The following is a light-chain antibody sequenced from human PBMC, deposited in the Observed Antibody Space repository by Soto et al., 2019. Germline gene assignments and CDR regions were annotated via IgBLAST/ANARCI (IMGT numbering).Light chain of an antibody. CDR2: AAS. V-gene: IGKV3-20*01. Sequence: ENVVSQSPGTLSLSPGERAARSCRGSQSVSSTYLAWYQQTPGPAPPLLIHAASSRATGIPARISGSGSGTDFTLTISILEPEDFALYYCQQYGSSPITFGQRTRLEI. J-gene: IGKJ5*01. CDR3: QQYGSSPIT. CDR1: QSVSSTY.